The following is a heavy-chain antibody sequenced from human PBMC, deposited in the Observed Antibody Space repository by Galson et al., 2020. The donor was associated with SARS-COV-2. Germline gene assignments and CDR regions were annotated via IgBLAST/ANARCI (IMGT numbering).Heavy chain of an antibody. CDR2: IKHSGGT. V-gene: IGHV4-34*01. J-gene: IGHJ4*02. CDR3: ARGQQTELLTPFDF. Sequence: PSETLSLTCSVYGGSFSGYLWSWIRQSPGKGLEWIGEIKHSGGTNYNPSLKSRVTISRDTSKNQFSLKLSSVTAADTAVYYCARGQQTELLTPFDFWGQGTLVTVSS. D-gene: IGHD1-26*01. CDR1: GGSFSGYL.